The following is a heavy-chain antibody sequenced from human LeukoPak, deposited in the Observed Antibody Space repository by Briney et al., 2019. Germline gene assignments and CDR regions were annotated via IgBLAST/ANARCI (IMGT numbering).Heavy chain of an antibody. V-gene: IGHV4-34*01. CDR2: ISHSGST. CDR1: GGSFSDYY. CDR3: ASQAIGYCSGGSCYSGCFQH. J-gene: IGHJ1*01. Sequence: SETLSLTCAVYGGSFSDYYWSWIRQLPGKGLEWIGEISHSGSTTYNPSLKSRVTISVDTSKNQFSLKLSSVTAADTAVYYCASQAIGYCSGGSCYSGCFQHWGQGTLVTVSS. D-gene: IGHD2-15*01.